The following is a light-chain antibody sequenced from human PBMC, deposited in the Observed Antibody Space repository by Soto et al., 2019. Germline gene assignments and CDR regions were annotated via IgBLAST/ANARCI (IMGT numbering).Light chain of an antibody. CDR1: QGIRSD. CDR2: AAS. Sequence: DIQMTQSPASLSASVGDRVTITCRASQGIRSDLAWYQQKPGKAPKRLIYAASSLRTGVPSRFSGSGSGTDFTLTISSLQPEDFATYYCLQHNSYPLTFGGGTRLEIK. J-gene: IGKJ5*01. CDR3: LQHNSYPLT. V-gene: IGKV1-17*01.